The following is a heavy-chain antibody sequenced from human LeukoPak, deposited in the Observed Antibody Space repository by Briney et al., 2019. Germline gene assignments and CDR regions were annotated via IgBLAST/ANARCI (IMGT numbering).Heavy chain of an antibody. CDR1: GGSISSGSYY. V-gene: IGHV4-61*02. J-gene: IGHJ4*02. CDR2: IYTSGST. CDR3: ARVYGY. Sequence: SETLSLTCTVSGGSISSGSYYWSWIRQPAGKGLEWIGRIYTSGSTNYNPSLKSRVTISVDTSKNQFSLKLSSVTAADTAVYYCARVYGYWGQGTLVTVSS. D-gene: IGHD4-17*01.